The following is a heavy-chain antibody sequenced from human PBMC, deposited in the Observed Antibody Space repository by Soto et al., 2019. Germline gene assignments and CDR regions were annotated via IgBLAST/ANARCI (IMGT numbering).Heavy chain of an antibody. D-gene: IGHD6-13*01. J-gene: IGHJ6*02. CDR2: IIPIFGTA. Sequence: SVKVSCKASGGTFSSYAISWVRQAPGQGLEWMGGIIPIFGTANYAQKFQGRVTITGDKSTSTAYMELSSLRSEDTAVYYCARVAAAGYYYYYYGMDVWGQGTTVTVSS. CDR3: ARVAAAGYYYYYYGMDV. V-gene: IGHV1-69*06. CDR1: GGTFSSYA.